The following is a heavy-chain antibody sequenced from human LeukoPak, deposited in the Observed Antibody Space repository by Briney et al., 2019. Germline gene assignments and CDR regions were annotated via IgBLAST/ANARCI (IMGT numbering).Heavy chain of an antibody. CDR3: ARRGSWNYSWFDP. D-gene: IGHD1-7*01. CDR2: IYYSGST. J-gene: IGHJ5*02. V-gene: IGHV4-39*01. Sequence: SETLSLTCTVSGGSISSSSYYWGWIRQPPGKGLEWIGSIYYSGSTYYSPSLKSRVTISVDTSKNQFSLKLSSVTAADTAVYYCARRGSWNYSWFDPWGQGTLVTVSS. CDR1: GGSISSSSYY.